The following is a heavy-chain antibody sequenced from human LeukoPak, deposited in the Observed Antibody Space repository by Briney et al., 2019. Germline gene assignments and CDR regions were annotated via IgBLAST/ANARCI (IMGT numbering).Heavy chain of an antibody. CDR1: GFTFSSYA. V-gene: IGHV3-30*04. CDR2: ISYDGSNK. D-gene: IGHD5-18*01. J-gene: IGHJ6*03. Sequence: GGSLRLSCAASGFTFSSYAMHWVRQAPGKGLEWVAVISYDGSNKYYADSVKGRFTISRDNSKNTLYLQMNSLRAEDTAVYYCARDGCGYSYGWLCYYYYMDVWGKGTTVTVSS. CDR3: ARDGCGYSYGWLCYYYYMDV.